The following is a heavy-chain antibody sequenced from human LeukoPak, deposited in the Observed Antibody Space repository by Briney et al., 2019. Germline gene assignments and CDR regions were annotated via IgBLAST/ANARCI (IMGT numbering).Heavy chain of an antibody. V-gene: IGHV4-34*01. CDR3: ARGRLGIAARPDNWFDP. Sequence: SETLSLTCAVYGGSFSGYDWSWIRQPPGKGLEWIGEINHSGSTNYNPSLKSRVTISVDTSKNQFSLKLSSVTAADTAVYYCARGRLGIAARPDNWFDPWGQGTLVTVSS. J-gene: IGHJ5*02. CDR2: INHSGST. D-gene: IGHD6-6*01. CDR1: GGSFSGYD.